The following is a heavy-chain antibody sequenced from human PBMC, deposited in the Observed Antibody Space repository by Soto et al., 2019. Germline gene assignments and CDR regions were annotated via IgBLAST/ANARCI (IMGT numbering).Heavy chain of an antibody. D-gene: IGHD3-3*01. CDR1: GYSFTSYW. CDR3: ARSYYDFWSGYYMGASWFDP. V-gene: IGHV5-51*01. Sequence: GESLKISCKGSGYSFTSYWIGWVRQMPGKGLEWMGIIYPGDSDTRYSPSFQGQVTISADKSISTAYLQWSSLKASDTAMYYCARSYYDFWSGYYMGASWFDPWGQGTLVTVSS. CDR2: IYPGDSDT. J-gene: IGHJ5*02.